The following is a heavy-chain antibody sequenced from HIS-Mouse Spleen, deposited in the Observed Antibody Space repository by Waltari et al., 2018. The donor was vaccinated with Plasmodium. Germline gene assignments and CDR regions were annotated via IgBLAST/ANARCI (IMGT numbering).Heavy chain of an antibody. D-gene: IGHD3-3*01. CDR2: IYPGDSDT. V-gene: IGHV5-51*01. CDR1: GDSFTSSW. CDR3: ARHSPYYDFWSGYYRGYFDY. J-gene: IGHJ4*02. Sequence: EVQLVQSGAEVKKPGESRKISCKGSGDSFTSSWIGWVRQWPGKGLEWMGIIYPGDSDTRYSPSFQGQVTISADKSISTAYLQWSSLKASDTAMYYCARHSPYYDFWSGYYRGYFDYWGQGTLVTVSS.